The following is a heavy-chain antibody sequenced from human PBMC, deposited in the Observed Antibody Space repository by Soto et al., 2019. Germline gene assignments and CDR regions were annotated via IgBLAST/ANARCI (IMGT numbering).Heavy chain of an antibody. D-gene: IGHD2-21*01. CDR1: GGSISSSSYY. CDR3: ARGGISHWAYFYYMDV. Sequence: SETLSLTCPVSGGSISSSSYYWGWIRQPPGKALEWIGRINHRGSINYNPSLKSRVTMSVDTSKNQFSLTLNSVTAADTATYYCARGGISHWAYFYYMDVWDRGTTVTVSS. V-gene: IGHV4-39*07. J-gene: IGHJ6*03. CDR2: INHRGSI.